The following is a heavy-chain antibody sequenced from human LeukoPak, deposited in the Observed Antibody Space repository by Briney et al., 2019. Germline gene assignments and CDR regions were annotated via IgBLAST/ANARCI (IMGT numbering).Heavy chain of an antibody. J-gene: IGHJ4*02. CDR3: ARDKGSAI. D-gene: IGHD2-15*01. V-gene: IGHV4-59*12. CDR1: GGPISSYY. Sequence: PSETLSLTCTVSGGPISSYYWSWIRQPPGKGLEWIGYIYYSGSTNYNPSLKSRVTISVDTSKNQFSLKLSSVTAADTAVYYCARDKGSAIWGQGTLVSVSS. CDR2: IYYSGST.